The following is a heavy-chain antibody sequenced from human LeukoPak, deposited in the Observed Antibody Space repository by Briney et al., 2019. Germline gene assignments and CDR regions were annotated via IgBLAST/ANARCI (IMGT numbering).Heavy chain of an antibody. CDR3: ARDISRWAANDAFDI. J-gene: IGHJ3*02. CDR2: IYYSGST. D-gene: IGHD4-23*01. Sequence: SETLSLTCTVSGGSISSYYWSWIRQPPGKGLEWIGYIYYSGSTNYNPSLKSRVTISVDTSKNRFSLKLSSVTAADTAVYYCARDISRWAANDAFDIWGQGTMVTVSS. V-gene: IGHV4-59*01. CDR1: GGSISSYY.